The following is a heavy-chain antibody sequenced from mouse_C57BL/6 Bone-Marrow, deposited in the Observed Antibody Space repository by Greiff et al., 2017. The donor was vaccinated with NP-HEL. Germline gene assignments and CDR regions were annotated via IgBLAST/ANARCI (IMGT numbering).Heavy chain of an antibody. CDR2: IWSGGST. D-gene: IGHD2-3*01. J-gene: IGHJ3*01. CDR3: ARGRWLLRGFAY. CDR1: GFSLTSYG. V-gene: IGHV2-2*01. Sequence: VKLVESGPGLVQPSQSLSITCTVSGFSLTSYGVHWVRQSPGKGLEWLGVIWSGGSTDYNAAFISRLSISKDNSKSQVFFKMNSLQADDTAIYYCARGRWLLRGFAYWGQGTLVTVSA.